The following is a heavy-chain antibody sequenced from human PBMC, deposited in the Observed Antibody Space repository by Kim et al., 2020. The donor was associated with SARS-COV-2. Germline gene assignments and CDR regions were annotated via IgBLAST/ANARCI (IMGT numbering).Heavy chain of an antibody. J-gene: IGHJ4*02. CDR3: ARNKGSSWMARYNVEN. Sequence: GGSLRLSCAASGFTFSDYYMSWIRQAPGKGLEWVSYISSSGPYTHYADSVKGRFTISRDNDKNSLYLQMNSLRAEDTAVYFCARNKGSSWMARYNVENCGQGTLV. CDR2: ISSSGPYT. CDR1: GFTFSDYY. D-gene: IGHD6-13*01. V-gene: IGHV3-11*06.